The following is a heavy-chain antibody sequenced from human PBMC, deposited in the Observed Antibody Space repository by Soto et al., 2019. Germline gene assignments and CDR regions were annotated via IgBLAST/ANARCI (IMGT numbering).Heavy chain of an antibody. Sequence: HPGGSLRLSCAASGFTFSSYSMNWVRQAPGKGLEWVSYISSSSSTIYYADSVKGRFTISRDNAKNSLYLQMNSLRDEDTAVYYCARTQNYYYDSSGYLTGPFDYWGQGTLVTVSS. V-gene: IGHV3-48*02. CDR3: ARTQNYYYDSSGYLTGPFDY. D-gene: IGHD3-22*01. J-gene: IGHJ4*02. CDR1: GFTFSSYS. CDR2: ISSSSSTI.